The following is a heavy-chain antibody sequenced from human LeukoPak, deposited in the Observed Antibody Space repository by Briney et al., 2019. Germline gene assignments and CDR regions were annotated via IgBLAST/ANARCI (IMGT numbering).Heavy chain of an antibody. CDR1: GLTFSSHW. CDR3: ASDQGGMVTSVYYGMDV. CDR2: ITNDGSST. D-gene: IGHD5-18*01. V-gene: IGHV3-74*01. J-gene: IGHJ6*02. Sequence: GGSLRLSCAASGLTFSSHWMHWVRQAPGKGLVWVSRITNDGSSTTYADSVKGRFTISRDNAKNTLYLQMNSLRVEDTAVYYCASDQGGMVTSVYYGMDVWGQGTTVTVSS.